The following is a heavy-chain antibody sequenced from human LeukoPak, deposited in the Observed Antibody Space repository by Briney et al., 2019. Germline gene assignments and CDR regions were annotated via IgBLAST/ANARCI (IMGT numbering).Heavy chain of an antibody. D-gene: IGHD3-22*01. Sequence: GGSLRLSCAASVFTVSSDYMSWVRQAPWKGREWVSVIYSCGSTYYADSVKGRFTISRDNSKNTLYLQMNSLRAEDTAVYYCARDMDSSGYYTHWGQGTLVTVSS. J-gene: IGHJ4*02. CDR2: IYSCGST. CDR3: ARDMDSSGYYTH. V-gene: IGHV3-66*03. CDR1: VFTVSSDY.